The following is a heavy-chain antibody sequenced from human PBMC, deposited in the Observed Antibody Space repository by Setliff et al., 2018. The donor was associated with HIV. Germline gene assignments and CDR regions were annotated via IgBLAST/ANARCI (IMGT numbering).Heavy chain of an antibody. V-gene: IGHV4-59*08. Sequence: SETLSLTCTVSGGSISSYYWSWIRQPPGKGLEWIGYIYYSGTTNYNPSLKSRVTISADTSKNQFSLKLSSVTAADTAVYYCARHVGYSSSSLDYWGQGTLVTVSS. CDR3: ARHVGYSSSSLDY. D-gene: IGHD6-6*01. CDR1: GGSISSYY. CDR2: IYYSGTT. J-gene: IGHJ4*02.